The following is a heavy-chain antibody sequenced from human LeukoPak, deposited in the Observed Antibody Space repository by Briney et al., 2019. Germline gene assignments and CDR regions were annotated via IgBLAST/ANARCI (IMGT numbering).Heavy chain of an antibody. CDR2: ISCYNGDT. CDR3: ARSHDPSWARGVLFHMDV. D-gene: IGHD3-10*01. Sequence: ASVKVSCKASGYTFSDYGISWVRQAPGQGLEWMGWISCYNGDTNYAQKFQGRVTMTRDASITTAYMELSGLTSDDTAIYYCARSHDPSWARGVLFHMDVWGKGTTVTISS. J-gene: IGHJ6*03. V-gene: IGHV1-18*01. CDR1: GYTFSDYG.